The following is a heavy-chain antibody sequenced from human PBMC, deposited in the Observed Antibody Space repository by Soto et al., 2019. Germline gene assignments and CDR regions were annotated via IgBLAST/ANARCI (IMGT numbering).Heavy chain of an antibody. CDR3: ASSVATIQDYYYYYMDV. V-gene: IGHV1-69*02. Sequence: NSGASVKVSCKASGGTFSSYTISWVRQAPGQGLEWMGRIIPILGIANYAQKFQGRVTITADKSTSTAYMELSSLRSEDTAVYYCASSVATIQDYYYYYMDVWGKGTTVTVSS. D-gene: IGHD5-12*01. J-gene: IGHJ6*03. CDR2: IIPILGIA. CDR1: GGTFSSYT.